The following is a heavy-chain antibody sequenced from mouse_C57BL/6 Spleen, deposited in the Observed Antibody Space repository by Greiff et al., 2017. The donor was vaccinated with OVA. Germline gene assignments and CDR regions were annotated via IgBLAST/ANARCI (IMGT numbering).Heavy chain of an antibody. D-gene: IGHD1-1*01. V-gene: IGHV1-50*01. CDR3: ARRGSSYGWYFDV. Sequence: VQLQQPGAELVKPGASVKLSCKASGYTFTSYWMQWVKQRPGQGLEWIGEIDPSDSYTNYNQKFKGKATLTVDTSSSTAYMQLSSLTSEDSAVYYCARRGSSYGWYFDVWGTGTTVTVSS. CDR2: IDPSDSYT. J-gene: IGHJ1*03. CDR1: GYTFTSYW.